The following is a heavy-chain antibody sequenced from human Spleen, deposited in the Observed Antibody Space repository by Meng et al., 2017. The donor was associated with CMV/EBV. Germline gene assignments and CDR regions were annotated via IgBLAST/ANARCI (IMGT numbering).Heavy chain of an antibody. Sequence: RYYWGWSRPAPGKGLEWIGYNYYSGSNNYNPSLKSRVTISVDTSKNQFSLKLASVTAADTAVYSCARDISPLHYYDSGDYYGGAFDIWGQGTMVTVSS. CDR3: ARDISPLHYYDSGDYYGGAFDI. CDR2: NYYSGSN. J-gene: IGHJ3*02. V-gene: IGHV4-59*01. D-gene: IGHD3-22*01. CDR1: RYY.